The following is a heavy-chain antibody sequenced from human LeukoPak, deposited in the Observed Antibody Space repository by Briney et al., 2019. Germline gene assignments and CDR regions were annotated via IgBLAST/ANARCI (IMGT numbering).Heavy chain of an antibody. CDR2: IYHSGST. V-gene: IGHV4-38-2*02. Sequence: SETLSLTCTVSGYSISSGYYWGWIRQPPGKGLEWIGSIYHSGSTYYNPSLKSRVTISVDTSKNQFSLKLSSVTAADTAVYYCARDWGRGTTRIDYWGQGTLVTVSS. J-gene: IGHJ4*02. CDR3: ARDWGRGTTRIDY. D-gene: IGHD3-16*01. CDR1: GYSISSGYY.